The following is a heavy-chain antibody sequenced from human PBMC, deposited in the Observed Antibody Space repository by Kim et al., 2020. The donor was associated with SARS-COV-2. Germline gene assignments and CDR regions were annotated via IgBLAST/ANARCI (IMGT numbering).Heavy chain of an antibody. CDR3: ARVGGGDAFDI. CDR2: T. D-gene: IGHD3-16*01. J-gene: IGHJ3*02. V-gene: IGHV4-59*01. Sequence: TNYNPAHKSRVTISVDTSKNQFSLKLSSVTAADTAVYYCARVGGGDAFDIWGQGTMVTVSS.